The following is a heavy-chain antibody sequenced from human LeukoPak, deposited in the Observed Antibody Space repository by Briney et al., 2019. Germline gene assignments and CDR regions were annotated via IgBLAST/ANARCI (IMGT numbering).Heavy chain of an antibody. Sequence: GGSLRLSCAASGFTFSSYAMSWVRQAPGKGLEWVSAISGSGGSTYYADSVKGRFTISRDNSKNTLYLQMNSLRTEDTAVYYCAKDHGGGYSSSWTYWGQGTLVTVSS. CDR3: AKDHGGGYSSSWTY. J-gene: IGHJ4*02. CDR1: GFTFSSYA. D-gene: IGHD6-13*01. V-gene: IGHV3-23*01. CDR2: ISGSGGST.